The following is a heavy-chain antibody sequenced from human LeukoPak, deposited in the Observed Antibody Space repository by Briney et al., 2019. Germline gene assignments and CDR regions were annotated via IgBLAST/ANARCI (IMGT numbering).Heavy chain of an antibody. V-gene: IGHV1-18*01. J-gene: IGHJ4*02. CDR2: ISAYNGNT. D-gene: IGHD2-2*01. Sequence: ASVKVSCKASGYTFTSYGISWVRQAPGQGLEWMGWISAYNGNTNYAQKLQGRVTMTTDTSTSTAYMELRSLRSDDTAVYYCASRYCSSTSCLYYFDYWGQGTLVTVSS. CDR3: ASRYCSSTSCLYYFDY. CDR1: GYTFTSYG.